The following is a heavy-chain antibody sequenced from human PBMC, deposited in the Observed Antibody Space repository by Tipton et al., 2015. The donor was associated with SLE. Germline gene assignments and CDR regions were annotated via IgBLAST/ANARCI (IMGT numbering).Heavy chain of an antibody. Sequence: LRLSCTVSGGSISSDSYYWGWIRQPPGKGLEWIGRIYYSGSTDYNPSLKSRVTISVDRSKSQFSLDLSSVTAADTAVYYCAIYKPRNDVFDIWGQGTWVTVSS. CDR2: IYYSGST. CDR3: AIYKPRNDVFDI. V-gene: IGHV4-39*07. CDR1: GGSISSDSYY. D-gene: IGHD1-1*01. J-gene: IGHJ3*02.